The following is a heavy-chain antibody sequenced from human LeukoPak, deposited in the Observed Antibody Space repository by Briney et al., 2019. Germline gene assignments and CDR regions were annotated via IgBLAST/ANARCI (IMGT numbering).Heavy chain of an antibody. Sequence: PSETLSLTCTVSGGSISSSSYYWGWIRQPPGKGLEWIGSIYYSGSTYYNPSLKSRVTISVDTSKNQFSLKLSSVTAADTAVYYCVYSSSFPQFDYWGQGPRSPSPQ. CDR3: VYSSSFPQFDY. J-gene: IGHJ4*02. D-gene: IGHD6-6*01. CDR1: GGSISSSSYY. CDR2: IYYSGST. V-gene: IGHV4-39*07.